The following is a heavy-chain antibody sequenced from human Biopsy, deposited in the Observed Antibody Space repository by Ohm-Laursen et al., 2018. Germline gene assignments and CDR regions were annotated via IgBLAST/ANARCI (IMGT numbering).Heavy chain of an antibody. D-gene: IGHD4-23*01. CDR1: GFSFSDYH. V-gene: IGHV3-11*01. Sequence: GSLRLSCSAIGFSFSDYHMRWIRQAPGRGLEWVSYISGGGTIYYGDSMKGRVTISRDNAKNSLYLQMHRLRAEDTAVYYCARDTRWGPYSMDVWGQGTTVTVSS. CDR3: ARDTRWGPYSMDV. J-gene: IGHJ6*02. CDR2: ISGGGTI.